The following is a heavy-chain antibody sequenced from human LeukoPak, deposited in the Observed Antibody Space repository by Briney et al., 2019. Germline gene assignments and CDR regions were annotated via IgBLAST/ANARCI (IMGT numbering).Heavy chain of an antibody. CDR1: GYTFTGYY. Sequence: GASVEVSCKASGYTFTGYYMHWVRQAPGQGLEWMGRINPNSGGTNYAQKFQGRVTMTRDTSISTAYMELSRLRSDDTAVYYCARGEVGATRNWFDPWGQGTLVTVSS. CDR2: INPNSGGT. CDR3: ARGEVGATRNWFDP. D-gene: IGHD1-26*01. V-gene: IGHV1-2*06. J-gene: IGHJ5*02.